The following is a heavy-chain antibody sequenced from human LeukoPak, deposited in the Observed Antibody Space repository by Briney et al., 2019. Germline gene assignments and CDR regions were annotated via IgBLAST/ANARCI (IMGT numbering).Heavy chain of an antibody. Sequence: SETLSLTCTASGGSISSSSYYWGWIRQPPGKGLEWIGSIYYSGSTYYKPSLKSRVTISVDTSKNQFSLKLSSVTAADTAVYYCARVSPYYGDYDNYFDYWGQGTLVTVSS. D-gene: IGHD4-17*01. CDR1: GGSISSSSYY. CDR2: IYYSGST. J-gene: IGHJ4*02. V-gene: IGHV4-39*07. CDR3: ARVSPYYGDYDNYFDY.